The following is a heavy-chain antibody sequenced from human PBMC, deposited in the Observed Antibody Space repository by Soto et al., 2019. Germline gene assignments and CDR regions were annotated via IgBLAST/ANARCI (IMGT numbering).Heavy chain of an antibody. V-gene: IGHV3-72*01. CDR3: ARRANTASYYYYGMDV. D-gene: IGHD5-18*01. J-gene: IGHJ6*02. CDR1: GFTFSDHY. Sequence: EVQLVESGGGLVQPGGSLRLSCAASGFTFSDHYMDWVRQAPGKGLEWVGRTRNKANSYTTEYAASVKGRFTISRDDSKSSLYLQMNSLKTEDTAVYYCARRANTASYYYYGMDVWGQGTTVTVSS. CDR2: TRNKANSYTT.